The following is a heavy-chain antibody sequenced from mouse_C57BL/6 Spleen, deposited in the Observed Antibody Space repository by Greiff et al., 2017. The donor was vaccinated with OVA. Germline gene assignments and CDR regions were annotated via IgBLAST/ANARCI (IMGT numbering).Heavy chain of an antibody. CDR3: ARPYGRGSYYYAMDY. J-gene: IGHJ4*01. CDR1: GFTFSDYG. CDR2: ISSGSSTI. Sequence: EVHLVESGGGLVKPGGSLKLSCAASGFTFSDYGMHWVRQAPEKGLEWVAYISSGSSTIYSADTVKGRFTISRDTAKNTLFLQMTSLRSEDTAMYYCARPYGRGSYYYAMDYWGQGTSVTVSS. V-gene: IGHV5-17*01. D-gene: IGHD1-1*01.